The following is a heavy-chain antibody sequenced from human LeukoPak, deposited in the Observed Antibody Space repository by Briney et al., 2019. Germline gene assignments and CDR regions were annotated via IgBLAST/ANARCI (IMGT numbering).Heavy chain of an antibody. J-gene: IGHJ6*02. V-gene: IGHV1-8*01. D-gene: IGHD2-8*01. CDR3: ARGVRGYCTNGVCYPSGMDV. CDR1: GYTFTGYD. CDR2: MNPNSGNT. Sequence: GASVKVSCKASGYTFTGYDINWVRQATGQGLEWMGWMNPNSGNTGYAQKFQGRVTMTRNTSISTAYMELSSLRSEDTAVYYCARGVRGYCTNGVCYPSGMDVWGQGTTVTVSS.